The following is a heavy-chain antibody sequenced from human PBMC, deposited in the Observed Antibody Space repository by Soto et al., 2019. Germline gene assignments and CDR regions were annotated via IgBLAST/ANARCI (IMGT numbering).Heavy chain of an antibody. V-gene: IGHV3-15*07. CDR2: VKSRIDDETT. CDR1: GFIFRNAW. Sequence: EGRLVESGGGLVKPEESLRLSCAASGFIFRNAWMNWVRQAPGKGLEWVGRVKSRIDDETTDYAAPVKGRFSITRDDSSGVVDLQTQSLRTEATGVYLCTTSKGWGMSAFAYWGPGTVVTVSS. J-gene: IGHJ4*02. CDR3: TTSKGWGMSAFAY. D-gene: IGHD3-16*01.